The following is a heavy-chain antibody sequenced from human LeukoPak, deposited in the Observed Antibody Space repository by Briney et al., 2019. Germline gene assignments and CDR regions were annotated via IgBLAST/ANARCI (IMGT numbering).Heavy chain of an antibody. CDR3: ARGRWLED. D-gene: IGHD4-17*01. CDR2: IYYSGST. V-gene: IGHV4-59*01. CDR1: GGSTSSYY. Sequence: SETLSLTCTVSGGSTSSYYWSWIRQPPGKGLEWIGYIYYSGSTNYNPSLKSRVTISVDTSKNQFSLKLSSVTAADTAVYYCARGRWLEDWGQGTLVTVSS. J-gene: IGHJ4*02.